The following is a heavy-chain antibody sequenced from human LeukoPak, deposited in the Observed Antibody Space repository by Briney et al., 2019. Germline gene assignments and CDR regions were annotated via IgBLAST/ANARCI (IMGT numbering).Heavy chain of an antibody. CDR2: INPNSGGT. V-gene: IGHV1-2*02. CDR1: GYTFTGYY. D-gene: IGHD6-6*01. CDR3: ARGLEYSSSSGLGGGY. Sequence: GASVTVSCKASGYTFTGYYMHWVRQAPGQGLEWRGWINPNSGGTNYAQKFQGRVTMTRDTSISTAYMELSRLRSDDTAVYYCARGLEYSSSSGLGGGYWGQGTLVTVSS. J-gene: IGHJ4*02.